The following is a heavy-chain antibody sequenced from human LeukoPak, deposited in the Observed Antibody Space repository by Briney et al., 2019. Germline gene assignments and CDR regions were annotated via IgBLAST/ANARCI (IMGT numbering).Heavy chain of an antibody. Sequence: ASVKVSYKASGYTFTSYYMHWVRQAPGQGLEWMGIINPSGGSTSYAQKFQGRVTMTRDTSTSTVYMELSSLRSEDTAVYYCARSSGRSPNRDYMDVWGKGTTVTISS. D-gene: IGHD1-14*01. CDR1: GYTFTSYY. J-gene: IGHJ6*03. CDR2: INPSGGST. V-gene: IGHV1-46*01. CDR3: ARSSGRSPNRDYMDV.